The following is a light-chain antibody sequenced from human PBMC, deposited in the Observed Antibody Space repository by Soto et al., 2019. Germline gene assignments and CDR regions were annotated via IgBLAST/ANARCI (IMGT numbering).Light chain of an antibody. V-gene: IGLV2-14*01. J-gene: IGLJ1*01. CDR2: EVN. CDR1: SSDVGGYNH. Sequence: QSALTQPASVSGSPGQSITISCTGTSSDVGGYNHVSWYQQHPGKASKLIIYEVNNRPSGISNRFSGSKSGNTASLTISGLQAEDEADYHCSSYTTSSTLLYVFGTGTKVTVL. CDR3: SSYTTSSTLLYV.